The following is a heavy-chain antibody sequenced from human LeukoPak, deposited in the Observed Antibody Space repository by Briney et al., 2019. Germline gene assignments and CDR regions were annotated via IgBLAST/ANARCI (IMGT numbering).Heavy chain of an antibody. J-gene: IGHJ4*02. CDR1: GGSISSYY. CDR3: ARGDWSGRYDY. V-gene: IGHV4-59*01. CDR2: IYYSGST. Sequence: PSETLSLTCTVSGGSISSYYWSWIRQPPGKGLEWIGYIYYSGSTNYNPSLKSRVTISVDTSKNQFSLKLSSVTAADTAVYYCARGDWSGRYDYWGQGTLVTVSS. D-gene: IGHD3-9*01.